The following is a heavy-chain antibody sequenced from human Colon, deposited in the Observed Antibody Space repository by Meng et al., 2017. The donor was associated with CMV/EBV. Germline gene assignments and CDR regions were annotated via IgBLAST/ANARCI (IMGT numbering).Heavy chain of an antibody. CDR3: ARGVTMITAGMDV. CDR2: IYDSGAT. V-gene: IGHV4-31*03. Sequence: SETLSLTCTVSGGSVTGGGHYWSWIRQFPGKGLEWIGCIYDSGATYYNPSLRSRVTIALDTSKNDFSLNLKSVTAADTAVYYCARGVTMITAGMDVWGQGTTVTVSS. D-gene: IGHD3-22*01. CDR1: GGSVTGGGHY. J-gene: IGHJ6*02.